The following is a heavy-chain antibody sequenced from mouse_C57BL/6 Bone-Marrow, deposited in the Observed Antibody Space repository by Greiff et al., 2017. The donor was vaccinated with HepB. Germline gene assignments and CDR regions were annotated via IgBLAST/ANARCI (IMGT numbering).Heavy chain of an antibody. CDR2: ISDGGSYT. CDR3: HYYGSSYGWFAY. D-gene: IGHD1-1*01. Sequence: EVMLVESGGGLVKPGGSLKLSCAASGFTFSSYAMSWVRQTPEKRLEWVATISDGGSYTYYPDNVKGRFTISRDNAKNNLYLQMSHLKSEDTAMYYCHYYGSSYGWFAYWGQGTLVTVSA. J-gene: IGHJ3*01. CDR1: GFTFSSYA. V-gene: IGHV5-4*03.